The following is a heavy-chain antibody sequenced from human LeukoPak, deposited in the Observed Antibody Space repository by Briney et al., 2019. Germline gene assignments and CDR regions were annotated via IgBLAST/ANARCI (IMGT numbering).Heavy chain of an antibody. J-gene: IGHJ4*02. Sequence: SETLSLTCAVYGGHLSGYHWSWIRQPPGKGLEWVGEINHSGSTNYNPSLKSRVTVSVDTSKNQFSLKLSSVTAADTAVYYCARGYLAYYDSSSYVPYYFDFWGQGTLVTVSS. D-gene: IGHD3-22*01. CDR3: ARGYLAYYDSSSYVPYYFDF. CDR1: GGHLSGYH. V-gene: IGHV4-34*01. CDR2: INHSGST.